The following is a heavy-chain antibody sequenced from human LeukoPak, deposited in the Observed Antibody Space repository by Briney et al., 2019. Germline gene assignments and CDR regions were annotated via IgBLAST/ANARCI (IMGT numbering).Heavy chain of an antibody. D-gene: IGHD2-2*01. Sequence: ASVKVSCKASGYTFTSYYMHWVRQAPGQGLEWMGIINPGGGSTSYAQKFQGRVTMTRDMSTSTVYMELSSLRSEDTAVYYCARGGYCSSTSCPKNMDVWGKGTTVTVSS. J-gene: IGHJ6*03. CDR1: GYTFTSYY. V-gene: IGHV1-46*01. CDR3: ARGGYCSSTSCPKNMDV. CDR2: INPGGGST.